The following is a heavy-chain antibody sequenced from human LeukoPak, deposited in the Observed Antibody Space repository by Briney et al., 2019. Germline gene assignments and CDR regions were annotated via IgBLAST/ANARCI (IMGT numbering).Heavy chain of an antibody. Sequence: PSETLSLTCAVSGGSISSNSYYWGWIRQPPGKGLEWIGSIYYSGSTYYNPSLKSRVTISVDTSKNQFSLKLSSVTAADTAVYYCARDSPSDYGDYDGPPDYWGQGTLVTVSS. CDR1: GGSISSNSYY. CDR2: IYYSGST. D-gene: IGHD4-17*01. CDR3: ARDSPSDYGDYDGPPDY. V-gene: IGHV4-39*07. J-gene: IGHJ4*02.